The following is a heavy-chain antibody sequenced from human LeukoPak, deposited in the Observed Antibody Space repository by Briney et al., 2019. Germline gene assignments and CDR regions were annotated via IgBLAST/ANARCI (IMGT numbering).Heavy chain of an antibody. D-gene: IGHD2-15*01. CDR1: GGSFSGYY. J-gene: IGHJ4*02. CDR3: ARRVEY. CDR2: INHSGST. Sequence: SETLSLTCAVYGGSFSGYYWSWIRQPPGKGLEWIGEINHSGSTNYNPFLKSRVTISVDTSKNQFSLKLSSVTAADTAVYYCARRVEYWGQGTLVTVSS. V-gene: IGHV4-34*01.